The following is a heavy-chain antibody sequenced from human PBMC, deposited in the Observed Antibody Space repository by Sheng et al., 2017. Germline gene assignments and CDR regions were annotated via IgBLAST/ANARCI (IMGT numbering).Heavy chain of an antibody. J-gene: IGHJ4*02. Sequence: EVQLVESGGGPSSAWGVPSRLSCAVSGFTFSRHWMHWVRQGPGKRLVWVSRINSDGSSISHADSVKGRFTISRDNAKNTLYLQMNTLRSEDTAVYFCARGSEDVYGDYWAWLDFWGQGTRGHRLL. D-gene: IGHD4-17*01. CDR3: ARGSEDVYGDYWAWLDF. V-gene: IGHV3-74*01. CDR2: INSDGSSI. CDR1: GFTFSRHW.